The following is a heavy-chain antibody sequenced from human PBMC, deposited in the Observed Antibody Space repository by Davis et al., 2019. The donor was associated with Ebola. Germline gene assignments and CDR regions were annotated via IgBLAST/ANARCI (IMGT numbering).Heavy chain of an antibody. CDR3: ARSRSASL. V-gene: IGHV3-53*05. D-gene: IGHD6-6*01. CDR1: GFTVSSNH. J-gene: IGHJ4*02. CDR2: IYDQST. Sequence: GESLKISCTASGFTVSSNHMSWVRQAPGKGLEWVSVIYDQSTAYADAVRGRFIISRDKSNNTLYLEMSSLRVDDTAVYYCARSRSASLWGQGTLVTVSS.